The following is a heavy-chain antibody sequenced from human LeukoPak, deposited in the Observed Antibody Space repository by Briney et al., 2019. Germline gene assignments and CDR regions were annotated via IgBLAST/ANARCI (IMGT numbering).Heavy chain of an antibody. CDR2: IKQDASEK. CDR1: GFTFSSYW. V-gene: IGHV3-7*01. CDR3: ARTYCSNTSCYLSSFDY. D-gene: IGHD2-2*01. J-gene: IGHJ4*02. Sequence: GGSLRLSFAASGFTFSSYWMSWVRQAPGKGLEWVANIKQDASEKYFVDSVKGRFTISRDNARNSLYLQMNSLRAEDTAVYYCARTYCSNTSCYLSSFDYWGQGTLVTVSS.